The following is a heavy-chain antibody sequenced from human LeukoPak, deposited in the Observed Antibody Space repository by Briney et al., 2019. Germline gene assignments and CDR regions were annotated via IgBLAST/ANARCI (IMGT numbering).Heavy chain of an antibody. Sequence: GGSLRLSCAASGFTFYSYNMHWVRQAPGKGLEWVAVISYDGSHEYYSDSVKGRFTISRDNSENTVSLQMSSLRADDTAVYYCARDYRQQPVYWGQGTLVTVSS. V-gene: IGHV3-30-3*01. CDR3: ARDYRQQPVY. D-gene: IGHD6-13*01. CDR1: GFTFYSYN. CDR2: ISYDGSHE. J-gene: IGHJ4*02.